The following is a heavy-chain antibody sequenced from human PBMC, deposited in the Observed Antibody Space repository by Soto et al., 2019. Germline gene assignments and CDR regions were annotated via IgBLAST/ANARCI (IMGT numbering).Heavy chain of an antibody. CDR3: AKAYSGSYWAHLNDY. D-gene: IGHD1-26*01. CDR2: ISGSGGST. V-gene: IGHV3-23*01. Sequence: GGSLRLSCAASGFTFSSYAMSWVRQAPGKGLEWVSAISGSGGSTYYADSVKGRFTISRDNSKSTLYLQMNSLRAEDTAVYYCAKAYSGSYWAHLNDYWGQGTLVTVSS. CDR1: GFTFSSYA. J-gene: IGHJ4*02.